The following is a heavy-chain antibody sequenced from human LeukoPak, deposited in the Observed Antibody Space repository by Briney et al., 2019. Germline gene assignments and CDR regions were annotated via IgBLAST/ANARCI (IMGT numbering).Heavy chain of an antibody. CDR2: IYYSGST. J-gene: IGHJ4*02. CDR3: ARDLSPRI. Sequence: SETLSLTCTVSSGSISSHYWSWIRQPPGKGLEWIGYIYYSGSTNYNPSLKSRVTISVDTSKNQFSLKLSSVTAADTAVYYCARDLSPRIWGQGTLVTVSS. CDR1: SGSISSHY. V-gene: IGHV4-59*11.